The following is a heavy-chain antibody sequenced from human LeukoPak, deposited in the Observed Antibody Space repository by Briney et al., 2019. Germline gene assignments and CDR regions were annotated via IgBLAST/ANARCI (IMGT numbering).Heavy chain of an antibody. J-gene: IGHJ4*02. V-gene: IGHV3-30*02. CDR1: GFIFSEHV. D-gene: IGHD2-2*01. Sequence: GESLTLSCEVSGFIFSEHVMNWVRQSPGKGLEWVASIQSNGNEKYSSESLKGRFTISRDNYKNTLYLQMNTVRPEDTAIFYCARGVTSWPQGPYHFDYWGQGILVTVSS. CDR2: IQSNGNEK. CDR3: ARGVTSWPQGPYHFDY.